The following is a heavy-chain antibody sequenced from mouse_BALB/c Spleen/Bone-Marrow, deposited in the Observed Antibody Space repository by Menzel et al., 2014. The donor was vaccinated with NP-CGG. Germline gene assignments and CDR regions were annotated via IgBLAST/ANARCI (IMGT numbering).Heavy chain of an antibody. D-gene: IGHD1-1*01. V-gene: IGHV1-20*02. CDR2: INPYNGDT. Sequence: LVESGPELVKPGASVKISCKASGYSFTGYFMNWVMQSHGKSLEWIGRINPYNGDTFYNQKFEGEATLTVDKSSSTAHMELRSLASEDSAVYYCARSGYYGSSYFDYWGQGTTLTVSS. J-gene: IGHJ2*01. CDR3: ARSGYYGSSYFDY. CDR1: GYSFTGYF.